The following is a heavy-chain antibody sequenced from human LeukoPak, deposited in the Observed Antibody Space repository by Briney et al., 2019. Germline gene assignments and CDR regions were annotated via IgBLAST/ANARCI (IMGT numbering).Heavy chain of an antibody. CDR1: GYSISSGYY. V-gene: IGHV4-38-2*01. Sequence: PSETLSLTCAVSGYSISSGYYWGWIRQPPGKGLEWIANIYHSGTTYYNPSLMSRVTISVDTSKDQFSLRLSSVTATDTAVYYCARTDWLSTYFDYWGQGTLVTVSS. J-gene: IGHJ4*02. D-gene: IGHD3-9*01. CDR2: IYHSGTT. CDR3: ARTDWLSTYFDY.